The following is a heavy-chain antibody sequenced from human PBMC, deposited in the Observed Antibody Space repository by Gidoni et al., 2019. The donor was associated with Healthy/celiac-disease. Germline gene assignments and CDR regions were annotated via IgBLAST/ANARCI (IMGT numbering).Heavy chain of an antibody. CDR3: ARDRVAVAGRGAFDI. CDR2: IIPIFGTA. J-gene: IGHJ3*02. V-gene: IGHV1-69*01. D-gene: IGHD6-19*01. Sequence: QLHPVQSGAEVTKPGSSVKVSCKASTGTFSSYAISWVRQAPGQGLEWMGGIIPIFGTANYAQKFQGRVTITADESTSTAYMELSSLRSEDTAVYYCARDRVAVAGRGAFDIWGQGTMVTVSS. CDR1: TGTFSSYA.